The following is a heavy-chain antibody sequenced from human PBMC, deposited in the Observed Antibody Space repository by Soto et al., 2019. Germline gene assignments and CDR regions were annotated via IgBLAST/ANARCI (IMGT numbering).Heavy chain of an antibody. CDR2: IYSGGTT. V-gene: IGHV3-66*01. D-gene: IGHD4-17*01. CDR3: TRALTVTTVFDY. J-gene: IGHJ4*02. CDR1: GFTVSNNY. Sequence: EVQLVESGGGLVQPGGSLRLSCAASGFTVSNNYMSWVRQAPGKGLEWVSVIYSGGTTYYADSVKGRFTISRDNSKNTLYLQLNSLRAEDTAAYYCTRALTVTTVFDYWGQGTLVTVSS.